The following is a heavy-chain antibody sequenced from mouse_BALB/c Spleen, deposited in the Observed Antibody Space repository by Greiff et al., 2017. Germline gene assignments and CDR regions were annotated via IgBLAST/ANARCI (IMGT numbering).Heavy chain of an antibody. CDR3: ARWGLTGTYWFAY. CDR2: INPNNGGT. CDR1: GYTFTNYN. Sequence: EVQLQQSGPELVKPGASVKIPCTASGYTFTNYNMHWVKQSHGKSLEWIGDINPNNGGTNYNQKFKGKATLTVDKSSSTAYMELRSLTSEDTAVYYGARWGLTGTYWFAYWGQGTLVTVSA. J-gene: IGHJ3*01. D-gene: IGHD4-1*01. V-gene: IGHV1-18*01.